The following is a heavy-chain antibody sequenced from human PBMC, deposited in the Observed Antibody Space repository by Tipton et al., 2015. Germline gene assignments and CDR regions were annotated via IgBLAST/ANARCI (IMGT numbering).Heavy chain of an antibody. Sequence: LRLSCTVSGGSISSGDYYWSWIRQPPGKGLEWIGSIYYSGSTYYDPSLKSRVSISLDTSKNQFSLKLSSVTAADTAVYYCARRRGGIAVAGTVDYWGQGTLVTVSS. D-gene: IGHD6-19*01. CDR3: ARRRGGIAVAGTVDY. J-gene: IGHJ4*02. CDR2: IYYSGST. V-gene: IGHV4-39*01. CDR1: GGSISSGDYY.